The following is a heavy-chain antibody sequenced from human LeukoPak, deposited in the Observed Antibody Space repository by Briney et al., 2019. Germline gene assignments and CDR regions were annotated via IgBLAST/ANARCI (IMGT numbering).Heavy chain of an antibody. Sequence: GGSLRLSCAASGFTFSSYGMSWVRQAPGKGLEWVSAISGSGGSTYYADSVKGRFTISRDNSKNTLYLQMNSLRAEDTAVYYCAKSGNSSSWYGYYYYMDVWGKGTTVTISS. V-gene: IGHV3-23*01. CDR3: AKSGNSSSWYGYYYYMDV. CDR1: GFTFSSYG. J-gene: IGHJ6*03. CDR2: ISGSGGST. D-gene: IGHD6-13*01.